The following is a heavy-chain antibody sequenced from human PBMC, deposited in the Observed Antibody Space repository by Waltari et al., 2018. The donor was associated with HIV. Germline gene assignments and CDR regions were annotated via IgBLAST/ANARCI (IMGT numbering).Heavy chain of an antibody. D-gene: IGHD3-3*01. J-gene: IGHJ6*02. Sequence: EVQLVESGGGLVQPGGSLRLSCAASGFTFSSYWMHWVRQAPGKGLVWVSRLNSDGSSTNYADSVKGRFTISRDNAKNTLYLQMNSLRAEDTAVYYCAREEFGDFWSGYFTWGKNYYGMDVWGQGTTVTVSS. CDR3: AREEFGDFWSGYFTWGKNYYGMDV. CDR2: LNSDGSST. CDR1: GFTFSSYW. V-gene: IGHV3-74*01.